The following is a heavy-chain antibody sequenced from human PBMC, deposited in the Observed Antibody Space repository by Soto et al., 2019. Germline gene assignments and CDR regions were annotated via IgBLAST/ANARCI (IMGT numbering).Heavy chain of an antibody. Sequence: ASVTGSCKASGYTFTSYDSNWVRQAPGQGLEWMGWMNPNSGNTGYAQKFQGRVTMTRNTSISTAYMELSSLRSEDTAVYYCARAPVAGAEYYYYYYMDVWGKGTTVTVSS. J-gene: IGHJ6*03. CDR3: ARAPVAGAEYYYYYYMDV. CDR2: MNPNSGNT. V-gene: IGHV1-8*01. D-gene: IGHD6-19*01. CDR1: GYTFTSYD.